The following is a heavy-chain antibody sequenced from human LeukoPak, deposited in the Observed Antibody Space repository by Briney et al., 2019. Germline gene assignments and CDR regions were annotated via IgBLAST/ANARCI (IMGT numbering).Heavy chain of an antibody. CDR2: IANDGRDK. J-gene: IGHJ4*02. Sequence: PGGSLRLSCAASGFTFSSYAMSWVRQAPGKGLEWVVVIANDGRDKHYGESVKGRFTISRDNSRNTLYLQMNSLRAEDTAVYYCARDLKVKSADYYFDYWGQGTLVTVSS. CDR3: ARDLKVKSADYYFDY. D-gene: IGHD2-15*01. CDR1: GFTFSSYA. V-gene: IGHV3-30*03.